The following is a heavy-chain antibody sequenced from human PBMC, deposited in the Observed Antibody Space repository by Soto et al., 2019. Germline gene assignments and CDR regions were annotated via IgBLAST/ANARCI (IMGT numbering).Heavy chain of an antibody. J-gene: IGHJ6*02. CDR1: GYTFSDYF. V-gene: IGHV1-2*02. CDR3: ARIKWGLDYYSGMDV. CDR2: INPKTAAT. D-gene: IGHD1-26*01. Sequence: GASVKFSCKASGYTFSDYFIQWLRQAPGQGLEWVAWINPKTAATNYAKKFQDRVTLTSDTSFSTAYVELTRLRPDDTAVYYCARIKWGLDYYSGMDVWGQGTAVTVSS.